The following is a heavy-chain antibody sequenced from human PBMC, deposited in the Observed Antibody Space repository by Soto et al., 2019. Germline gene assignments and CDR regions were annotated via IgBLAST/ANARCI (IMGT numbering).Heavy chain of an antibody. D-gene: IGHD3-3*01. J-gene: IGHJ4*02. CDR2: ISSSTSTI. CDR1: GFTFSSYS. Sequence: EVQLVESGGGLVQPGGSLRLSCAASGFTFSSYSMNWVRQAPGKGLEWVSYISSSTSTIYYADSVKGRFTISRDNAKNSLYLQMNSLRDEDTAVYSCARENDDFWSGYYKGEIDYWGQGTLVTVSS. V-gene: IGHV3-48*02. CDR3: ARENDDFWSGYYKGEIDY.